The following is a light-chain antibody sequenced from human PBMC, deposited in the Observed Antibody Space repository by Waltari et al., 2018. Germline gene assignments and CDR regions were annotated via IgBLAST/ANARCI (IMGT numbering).Light chain of an antibody. V-gene: IGKV3-20*01. J-gene: IGKJ2*01. CDR3: QQFGNSPPYT. CDR2: GAS. CDR1: QSVGNY. Sequence: EIGWTQSPGTLSWSAGERVTLSCRASQSVGNYLAWYQQIPGQAPRLLMRGASTRAACIPDRFSGSGSGTDFILTISRLEPEDSAVYYCQQFGNSPPYTFGQGTKLEIK.